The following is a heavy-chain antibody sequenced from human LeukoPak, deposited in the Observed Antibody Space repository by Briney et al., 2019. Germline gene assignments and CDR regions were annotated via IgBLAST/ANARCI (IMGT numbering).Heavy chain of an antibody. V-gene: IGHV4-59*01. CDR1: GRSISSYY. Sequence: SETLSLTCTVSGRSISSYYWSWIRQPPGKGLEWIGYIYYSGSTNYNPSLKSRVTISVDTSKNQFSLKLSSVTAADTAVYYCARRTGYYDGFDYWGQGTLVTVSS. J-gene: IGHJ4*02. D-gene: IGHD3/OR15-3a*01. CDR2: IYYSGST. CDR3: ARRTGYYDGFDY.